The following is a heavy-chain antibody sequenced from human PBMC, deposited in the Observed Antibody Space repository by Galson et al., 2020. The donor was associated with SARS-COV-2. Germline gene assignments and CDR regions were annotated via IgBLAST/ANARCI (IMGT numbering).Heavy chain of an antibody. Sequence: ASVKVSCKASGYNFNTYGISWVRQAPGQGLEWMGWISGYNGNTNSAQRFQGRVTMTTDTSTRTAYMELRSLRSDDTAVYYCAGDSRIVGVAAVLDYGGQGALVTVAS. V-gene: IGHV1-18*01. J-gene: IGHJ4*02. CDR2: ISGYNGNT. CDR1: GYNFNTYG. CDR3: AGDSRIVGVAAVLDY. D-gene: IGHD1-26*01.